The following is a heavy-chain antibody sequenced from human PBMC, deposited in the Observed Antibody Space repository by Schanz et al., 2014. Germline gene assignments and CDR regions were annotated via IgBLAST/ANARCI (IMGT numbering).Heavy chain of an antibody. CDR1: GYTFTGYY. CDR3: ARAFGGYDPAGAVDY. CDR2: INPNSGTT. D-gene: IGHD5-12*01. J-gene: IGHJ4*02. V-gene: IGHV1-2*04. Sequence: QVQLVQSGAEMKRPGASVKVSCKASGYTFTGYYMHWVRQAPGQGLEWMGWINPNSGTTNYAQKFQGWVTMTRDTSISTAYMELSRLKSDDTAVYYWARAFGGYDPAGAVDYWGQGTLVTVSS.